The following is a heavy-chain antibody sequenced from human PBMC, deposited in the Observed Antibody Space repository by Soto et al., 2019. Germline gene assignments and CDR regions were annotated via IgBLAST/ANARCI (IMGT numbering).Heavy chain of an antibody. J-gene: IGHJ4*02. Sequence: GGSLRLSCVGSGFIFGSFWLHWVRQVPGKGLVWVSHINSDGSITDYADSVKGRFTVSRDNVKDTVYLQMNSLRTEDSAVYYCVRAKVVPSTKRYYFDYWGQGVLVTVSS. CDR1: GFIFGSFW. CDR2: INSDGSIT. V-gene: IGHV3-74*01. CDR3: VRAKVVPSTKRYYFDY. D-gene: IGHD2-15*01.